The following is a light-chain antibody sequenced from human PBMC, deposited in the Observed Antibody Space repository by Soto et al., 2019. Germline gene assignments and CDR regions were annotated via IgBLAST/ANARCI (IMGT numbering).Light chain of an antibody. V-gene: IGKV3-20*01. CDR3: QHYGSSPPFT. CDR2: GAS. J-gene: IGKJ3*01. CDR1: QSVSSSF. Sequence: EIVLTQSPGTLSLSPGERATLSCRASQSVSSSFLAWYQQKPGQAPRLLMYGASRRATGTPDRFSGSGSETESILTVHGLVPEDYRVNYCQHYGSSPPFTFGPGTKVHI.